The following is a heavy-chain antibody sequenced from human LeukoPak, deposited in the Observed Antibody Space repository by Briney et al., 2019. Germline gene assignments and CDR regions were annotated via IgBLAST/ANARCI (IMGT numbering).Heavy chain of an antibody. J-gene: IGHJ4*02. CDR2: IGIDSGTT. V-gene: IGHV3-48*01. D-gene: IGHD1-1*01. Sequence: GGSLRLSCTASGFPFIEYSMNWVRQAPGKGLEWISYIGIDSGTTKYADSVRGRFTISTDKAKNSLYLQMNSLRVEDTAVYYCARDHNYAFDNWGQGTLVSVAS. CDR3: ARDHNYAFDN. CDR1: GFPFIEYS.